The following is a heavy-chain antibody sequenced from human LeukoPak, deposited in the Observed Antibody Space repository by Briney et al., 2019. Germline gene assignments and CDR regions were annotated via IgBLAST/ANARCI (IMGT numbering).Heavy chain of an antibody. J-gene: IGHJ4*02. D-gene: IGHD3-22*01. CDR1: GAILIELS. CDR3: VTGSSERDYYESHTYCLGDS. Sequence: ASVKVSCKVSGAILIELSIHWVRQSPGKGLEWMGGFDSEDGKTKAAQNFLDRVSLTEDTSLGTAYMELRSLRSEDTAVYYCVTGSSERDYYESHTYCLGDSWGQGTVVTVSS. CDR2: FDSEDGKT. V-gene: IGHV1-24*01.